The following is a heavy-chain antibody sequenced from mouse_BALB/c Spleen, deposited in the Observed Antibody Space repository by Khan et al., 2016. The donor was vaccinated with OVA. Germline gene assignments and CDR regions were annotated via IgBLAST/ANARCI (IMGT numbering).Heavy chain of an antibody. CDR1: GFTFSSYG. D-gene: IGHD1-1*01. CDR3: TRDPYYYGSKYAMDY. Sequence: EVELVESGGGLVQPGGSLKLSCAASGFTFSSYGMSWVRQTPDKRLELVATINSNGGSTYYPDSVKGRFTISSDNAKNTLFLQMSSLKSEDTAMYYCTRDPYYYGSKYAMDYWGQGTSVTVSS. J-gene: IGHJ4*01. CDR2: INSNGGST. V-gene: IGHV5-6-3*01.